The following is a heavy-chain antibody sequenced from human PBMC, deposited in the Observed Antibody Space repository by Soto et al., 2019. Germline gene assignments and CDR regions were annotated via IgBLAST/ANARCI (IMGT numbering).Heavy chain of an antibody. Sequence: SETLSLTCAVYCGSFSGYYWSWIRQPPGKGLEWIGEINHSGSTNYNPSLKSRVTISVDTSKNQFPLKLSSVTAADTAVYYCATTEPRSSGWFNYWGQGTLVTVSS. CDR1: CGSFSGYY. CDR3: ATTEPRSSGWFNY. CDR2: INHSGST. V-gene: IGHV4-34*01. D-gene: IGHD6-19*01. J-gene: IGHJ4*02.